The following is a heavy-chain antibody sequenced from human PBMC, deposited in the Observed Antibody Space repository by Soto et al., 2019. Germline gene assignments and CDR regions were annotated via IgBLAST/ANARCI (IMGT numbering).Heavy chain of an antibody. Sequence: QVQLVESGGGVVQPGRSLRLSCAASGFTFSSFAIHWVRQAPGKGLEWVSRISYDGSNKYYADSVKGRLTISRDNSKNTLYLQMNSLRAEDTAVYSCARAYDSSMNYFDYWGQGTLVTVSS. CDR3: ARAYDSSMNYFDY. J-gene: IGHJ4*02. CDR2: ISYDGSNK. D-gene: IGHD3-22*01. V-gene: IGHV3-30-3*01. CDR1: GFTFSSFA.